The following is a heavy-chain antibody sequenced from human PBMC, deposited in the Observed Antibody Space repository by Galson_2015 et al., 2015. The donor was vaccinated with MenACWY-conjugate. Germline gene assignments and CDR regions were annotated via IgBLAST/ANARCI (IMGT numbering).Heavy chain of an antibody. J-gene: IGHJ5*02. Sequence: SLRLSCAASRFTFSTYGMHWVRQAPGMGLEWVATISYDGVNKYYPDSVKGRFTISRDNSNNTMYLQMSSLRTEDTAVYFCARAPDGGWVLPVDWFDPWGQGTMVT. CDR1: RFTFSTYG. V-gene: IGHV3-30*03. CDR2: ISYDGVNK. D-gene: IGHD5-24*01. CDR3: ARAPDGGWVLPVDWFDP.